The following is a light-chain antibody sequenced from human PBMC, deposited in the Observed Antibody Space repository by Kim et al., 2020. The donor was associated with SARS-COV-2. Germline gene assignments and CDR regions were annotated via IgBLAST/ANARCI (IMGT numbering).Light chain of an antibody. J-gene: IGLJ2*01. Sequence: VRLPCTLSSGHSSYAIAWHQQQPEKGPRYLMKLNSDGSHSKGDGIPDRFSGSSSGAERYLTISSLQSEDEADYYCQTWGTGIHVVFGGGTQLTVL. CDR2: LNSDGSH. CDR3: QTWGTGIHVV. V-gene: IGLV4-69*01. CDR1: SGHSSYA.